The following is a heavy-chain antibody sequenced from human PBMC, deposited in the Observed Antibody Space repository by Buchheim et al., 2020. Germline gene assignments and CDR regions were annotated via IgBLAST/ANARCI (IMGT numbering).Heavy chain of an antibody. V-gene: IGHV4-39*01. D-gene: IGHD2-2*01. CDR2: IYYSGST. CDR3: ARGPPVEPAPNSGYYYMDV. J-gene: IGHJ6*03. CDR1: GGSISSSSYY. Sequence: QLQLQESGPGLVKPSETLSLTCTVSGGSISSSSYYWGWIRQPPGKGLEWIGSIYYSGSTYYNPSLKSRVTISVDTSKNQFSLKLSSVTAADTAVYYCARGPPVEPAPNSGYYYMDVWGKGTT.